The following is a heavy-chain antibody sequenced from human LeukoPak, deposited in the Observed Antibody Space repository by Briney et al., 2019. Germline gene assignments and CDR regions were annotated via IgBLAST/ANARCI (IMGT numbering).Heavy chain of an antibody. CDR1: GGSFSGYY. CDR2: TNHSGST. Sequence: SETLSLTCAVYGGSFSGYYWSWIRQPPGKGLEWIGETNHSGSTNYNPSLKSRVTISVDTSKNQFSLKLSSVTAADTAVYYCARHFRFGNFFDYWGQGTLVTVSS. J-gene: IGHJ4*02. CDR3: ARHFRFGNFFDY. D-gene: IGHD3-10*01. V-gene: IGHV4-34*01.